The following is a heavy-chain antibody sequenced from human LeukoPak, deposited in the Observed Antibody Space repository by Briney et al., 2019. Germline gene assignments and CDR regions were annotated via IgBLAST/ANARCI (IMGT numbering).Heavy chain of an antibody. D-gene: IGHD6-13*01. Sequence: KPSETLSLTCTVSGGSISSYYWSWIRQPAGKGLEWIGRIYPSGSTNYNPSLKSRVTMSVDTSKNQFSLKLSSVTAADTAVYYCARVTSSSRSAYYYYYMDVWGKGTTVTVSS. CDR2: IYPSGST. J-gene: IGHJ6*03. CDR3: ARVTSSSRSAYYYYYMDV. V-gene: IGHV4-4*07. CDR1: GGSISSYY.